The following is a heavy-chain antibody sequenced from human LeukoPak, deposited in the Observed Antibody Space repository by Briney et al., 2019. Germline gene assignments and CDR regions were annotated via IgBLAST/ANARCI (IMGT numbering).Heavy chain of an antibody. CDR1: GFTFSNYE. CDR3: ARDDYGGTFDAFDI. D-gene: IGHD4-17*01. J-gene: IGHJ3*02. Sequence: GGSLRLSCAASGFTFSNYEMNWVRQAPGKGLEWVSYIGSGGGSIYYADSVRGRFTSSRDNAKKSLFLQMNSLRVEDTAAYYCARDDYGGTFDAFDIWGQGAMVTVSS. V-gene: IGHV3-48*03. CDR2: IGSGGGSI.